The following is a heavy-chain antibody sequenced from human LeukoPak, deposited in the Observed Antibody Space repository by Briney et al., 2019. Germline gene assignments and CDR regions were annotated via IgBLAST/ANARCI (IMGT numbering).Heavy chain of an antibody. CDR2: FDPEDGET. V-gene: IGHV1-24*01. CDR3: AATGPYSSSWCDY. Sequence: WASVKVSCKASGYTFTGYYMHWVRQAPGKGLEWMGGFDPEDGETIYAQKFQGRVTMTEDTSTDTANMELSSLRSEDTAVYYCAATGPYSSSWCDYWGQGTLVTVSS. D-gene: IGHD6-13*01. J-gene: IGHJ4*02. CDR1: GYTFTGYY.